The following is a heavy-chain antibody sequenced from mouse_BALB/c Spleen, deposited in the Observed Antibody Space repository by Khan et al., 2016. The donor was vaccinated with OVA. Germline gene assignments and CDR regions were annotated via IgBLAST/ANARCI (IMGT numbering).Heavy chain of an antibody. CDR3: ADHISGSVAY. CDR2: ISSGGDYT. Sequence: EVELVESGGDLVKPGGSLKLSCAASGFTFSSYSMSWVRQPPDKRLEWVASISSGGDYTYYPDSVKGRFTITRDNAKNTLYLQMSDPKSEDTAMYYCADHISGSVAYWGQGTLVTVSA. D-gene: IGHD4-1*01. V-gene: IGHV5-6*01. J-gene: IGHJ3*01. CDR1: GFTFSSYS.